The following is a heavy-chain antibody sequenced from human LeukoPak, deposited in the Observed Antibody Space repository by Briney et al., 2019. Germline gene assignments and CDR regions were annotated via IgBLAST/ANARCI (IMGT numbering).Heavy chain of an antibody. J-gene: IGHJ4*02. CDR1: GFTFSNYW. V-gene: IGHV3-7*01. CDR2: IKQDGSEK. CDR3: ARDRQIAY. Sequence: AGSLRLACAASGFTFSNYWLTWVRQAPGQGLEWVANIKQDGSEKHYVDSVKGRFTISRDNAKNSLYLQMNTLRAEDTAVYYCARDRQIAYWGQGTLVTVSS.